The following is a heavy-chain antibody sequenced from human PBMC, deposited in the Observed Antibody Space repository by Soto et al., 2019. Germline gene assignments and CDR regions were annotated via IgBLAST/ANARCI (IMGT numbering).Heavy chain of an antibody. CDR1: GYTFTSYA. CDR3: ASSVCTNGVCYPRPRDY. V-gene: IGHV1-3*05. CDR2: INAGNGNT. Sequence: QVQLVQPGAEEKKPGASVKVSCKASGYTFTSYAMHWVRQAPGQRLECMGWINAGNGNTKYPQKFHGRVTITRDTSESTPYVELRSLRSEDTAVYDYASSVCTNGVCYPRPRDYWGQATQVTVSS. D-gene: IGHD2-8*01. J-gene: IGHJ4*02.